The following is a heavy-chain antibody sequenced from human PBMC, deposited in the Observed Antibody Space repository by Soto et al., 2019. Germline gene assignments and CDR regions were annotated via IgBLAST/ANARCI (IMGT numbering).Heavy chain of an antibody. CDR3: ARDGDYDFWRAFDI. CDR1: GFTFSDYY. V-gene: IGHV3-11*01. Sequence: GGSLRLSCAASGFTFSDYYMSWIRQAPGKGLEWVSYISSSGSTIYYADSVKGRFTISRDNAKNSLYLQMNSLRAEDTAVYYCARDGDYDFWRAFDIWGQGTMVTVSS. D-gene: IGHD3-3*01. J-gene: IGHJ3*02. CDR2: ISSSGSTI.